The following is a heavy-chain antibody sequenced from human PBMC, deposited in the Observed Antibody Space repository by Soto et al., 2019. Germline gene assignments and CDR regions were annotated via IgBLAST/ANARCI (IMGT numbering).Heavy chain of an antibody. V-gene: IGHV3-30-3*01. CDR2: ISYDGSNK. Sequence: PGGSLRLSCAASGFTFSSYAMHWARQAPGKGLEWVAVISYDGSNKYYADSVKGRFTISRDNSKNTLYLQMNSLRAEDTAVYYCAREGGGRAAAFEYWGQGTLVTVSS. J-gene: IGHJ4*02. CDR3: AREGGGRAAAFEY. CDR1: GFTFSSYA. D-gene: IGHD6-13*01.